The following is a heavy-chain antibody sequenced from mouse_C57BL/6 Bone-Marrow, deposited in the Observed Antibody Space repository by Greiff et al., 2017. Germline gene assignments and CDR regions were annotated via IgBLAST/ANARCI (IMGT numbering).Heavy chain of an antibody. D-gene: IGHD1-1*01. Sequence: EVQLQESGPELVKPGASVKISCKASGYSFTDYNMNWVKQSNGQSLEWIGVINPNYGTTSYNQKFKGKATLTVDQSSSTAYMQLNSLTSEDSAVYYCARQGFITTVVAPHYYAMDYWGQGTSVTVSS. CDR1: GYSFTDYN. V-gene: IGHV1-39*01. CDR2: INPNYGTT. J-gene: IGHJ4*01. CDR3: ARQGFITTVVAPHYYAMDY.